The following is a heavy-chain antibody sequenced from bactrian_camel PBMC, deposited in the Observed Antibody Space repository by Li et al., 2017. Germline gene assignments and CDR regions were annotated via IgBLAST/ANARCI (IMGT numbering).Heavy chain of an antibody. CDR3: AAHRSNTLCSGSGRSILYRDNH. D-gene: IGHD2*01. CDR2: IDTDGST. Sequence: HVQLVESGGGSVQAGESLTLSCVVSGAKYQSYCMGWFRQAPGKEREGVATIDTDGSTRYADSVKGRFTLSKDNANNTVNLMMNSLKVEDTAMYYCAAHRSNTLCSGSGRSILYRDNHRGQGTQVTVS. J-gene: IGHJ4*01. V-gene: IGHV3S53*01. CDR1: GAKYQSYC.